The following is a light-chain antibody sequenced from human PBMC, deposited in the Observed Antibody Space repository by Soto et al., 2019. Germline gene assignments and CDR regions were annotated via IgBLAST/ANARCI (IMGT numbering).Light chain of an antibody. CDR1: TSNIGTNA. J-gene: IGLJ2*01. V-gene: IGLV1-44*01. CDR2: RNS. Sequence: QSVLTQPPSASGTLGQRVTISCSGSTSNIGTNAVNWYQQLPGTAPKLLIYRNSQRPSGVPDRFSGSKSGTSASLAISGLQSEDEAAYYCAAWDDSLNAVLFGGGTKLTVL. CDR3: AAWDDSLNAVL.